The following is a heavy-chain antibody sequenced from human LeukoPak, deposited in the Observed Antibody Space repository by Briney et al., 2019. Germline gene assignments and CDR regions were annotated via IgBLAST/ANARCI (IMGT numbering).Heavy chain of an antibody. CDR2: ISSSSYI. CDR3: AKDHGEYSSSAGDY. Sequence: MTGGSLRLSCAASGFTFSSYSMNWVRQAPGKGLEWVSSISSSSYIYYADSVKGRFTISRDNSKNTLYLQMNSLRAEDTAVYYCAKDHGEYSSSAGDYWGQGTLVTVSS. J-gene: IGHJ4*02. D-gene: IGHD6-6*01. CDR1: GFTFSSYS. V-gene: IGHV3-21*01.